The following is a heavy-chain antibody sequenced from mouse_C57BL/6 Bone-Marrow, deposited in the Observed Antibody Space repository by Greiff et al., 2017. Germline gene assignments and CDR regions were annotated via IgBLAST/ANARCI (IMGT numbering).Heavy chain of an antibody. J-gene: IGHJ1*03. CDR2: RWSGGST. Sequence: QVQLKESGPGLVQPSQSLSITCTVSGFSLTSYGVHWVRQPPGKGLEWLGVRWSGGSTDYNAAFISRLSISKDNSKSQVFFKMNSLQADDTAIYYCAKKGYYYVTRSYWYFDVWGTGTTVTVSS. CDR3: AKKGYYYVTRSYWYFDV. CDR1: GFSLTSYG. D-gene: IGHD1-1*01. V-gene: IGHV2-4*01.